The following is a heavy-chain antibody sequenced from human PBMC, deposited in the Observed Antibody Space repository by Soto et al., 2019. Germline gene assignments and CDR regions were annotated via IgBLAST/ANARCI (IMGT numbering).Heavy chain of an antibody. CDR1: GYTFTTYG. Sequence: QVQLVQSGAEVKKPGASVTVSCNASGYTFTTYGITWVRQAPGQGLEWMGWISDYNGNTNYAQKFQGRVTVTIDASTATAYMELRGLRSDDTAVYYCVRAPRSSPWFDPWGQGTLVTVSS. V-gene: IGHV1-18*01. J-gene: IGHJ5*02. CDR3: VRAPRSSPWFDP. CDR2: ISDYNGNT.